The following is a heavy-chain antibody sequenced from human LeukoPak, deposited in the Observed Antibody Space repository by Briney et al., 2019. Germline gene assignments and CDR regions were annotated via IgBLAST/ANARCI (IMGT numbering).Heavy chain of an antibody. V-gene: IGHV1-69*13. CDR1: VCTFSSNT. D-gene: IGHD6-13*01. Sequence: ASVKVSCKASVCTFSSNTISWVRQAPGQGLEWMGGIIPIFGTANYAQKFQGRVTITADESTSTAYMELSSLRSEETAVYYCARDTRITAAEYTFVYWGQGTLVTVSS. J-gene: IGHJ4*02. CDR2: IIPIFGTA. CDR3: ARDTRITAAEYTFVY.